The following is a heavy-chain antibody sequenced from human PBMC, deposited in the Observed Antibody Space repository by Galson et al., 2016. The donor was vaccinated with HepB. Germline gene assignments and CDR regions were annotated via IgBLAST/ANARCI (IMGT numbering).Heavy chain of an antibody. V-gene: IGHV3-9*01. D-gene: IGHD3-10*01. CDR2: ISWNSGSI. Sequence: SLRLSCAASGFTFDDYAMHWVRQAPGKGLEWVSVISWNSGSINYADSVKGRFTISRDNAKNSLYLQMNSLRAEDTALYYCAKDAGGLSNPYYFDSWGQGTLVTVSS. CDR1: GFTFDDYA. CDR3: AKDAGGLSNPYYFDS. J-gene: IGHJ4*02.